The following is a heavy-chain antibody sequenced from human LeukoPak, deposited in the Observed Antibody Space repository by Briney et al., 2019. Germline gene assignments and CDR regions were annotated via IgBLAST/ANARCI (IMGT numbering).Heavy chain of an antibody. J-gene: IGHJ6*03. V-gene: IGHV4-34*01. D-gene: IGHD6-13*01. CDR3: ARGSAAAGTRYGYYYYMDV. CDR1: GGSFSGYY. CDR2: NNHSGST. Sequence: PSEPLSLTCAVYGGSFSGYYWSWIRQPPGKGLEWIGENNHSGSTNYSPPLKSRVTISVDTSKNQFSLKLSSVTAADTAVYYCARGSAAAGTRYGYYYYMDVWGKGTTVTVSS.